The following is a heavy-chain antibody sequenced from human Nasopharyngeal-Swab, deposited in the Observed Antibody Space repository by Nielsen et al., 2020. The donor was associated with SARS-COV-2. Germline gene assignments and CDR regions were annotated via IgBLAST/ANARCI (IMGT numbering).Heavy chain of an antibody. Sequence: ASVKVSCKASGYTFNNYYIHWVRQAPGQGLEWMGMINPGSGGTTYAQKFQGRVTMTRDTSTSTVFMDLSSLRSADTAVYYCARRGRCSGSSCDMDVWGQGTTVTVSS. V-gene: IGHV1-46*02. CDR2: INPGSGGT. CDR3: ARRGRCSGSSCDMDV. CDR1: GYTFNNYY. D-gene: IGHD2-2*01. J-gene: IGHJ6*02.